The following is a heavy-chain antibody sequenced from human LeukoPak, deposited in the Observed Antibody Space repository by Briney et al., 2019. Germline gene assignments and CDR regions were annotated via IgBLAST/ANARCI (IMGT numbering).Heavy chain of an antibody. CDR1: GFTFSSYW. V-gene: IGHV3-7*03. J-gene: IGHJ3*02. CDR2: MNQDGSEI. Sequence: GGSLRLSCVASGFTFSSYWVTWVRQAPGKGLEWVANMNQDGSEIYHVDSVKDRFTISRDNAKKSLYLQMNSLRAEDTALYYCAKDIAPTVYESYAFDIWGQGTMVTVSS. D-gene: IGHD2/OR15-2a*01. CDR3: AKDIAPTVYESYAFDI.